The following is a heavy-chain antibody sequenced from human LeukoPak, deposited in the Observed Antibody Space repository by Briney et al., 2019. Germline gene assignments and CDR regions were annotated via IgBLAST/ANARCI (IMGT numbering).Heavy chain of an antibody. CDR2: VSRDGTNT. V-gene: IGHV3-74*01. J-gene: IGHJ4*02. Sequence: GGSLKLSCTASGLTFSNYWMHWVRQAPGKGLVWASRVSRDGTNTNYTASVKGRVTISRDNSKNTLYLQMNYLRAEDTAVYYCSRDLEDSSGYYTPVFDYWGQGTLVTVSS. CDR1: GLTFSNYW. D-gene: IGHD3-22*01. CDR3: SRDLEDSSGYYTPVFDY.